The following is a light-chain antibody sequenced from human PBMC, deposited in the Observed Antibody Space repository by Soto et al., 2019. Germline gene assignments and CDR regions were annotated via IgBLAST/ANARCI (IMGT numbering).Light chain of an antibody. J-gene: IGKJ3*01. CDR2: GAS. V-gene: IGKV3-20*01. Sequence: EIVLTQSPGTLSLSPGERATLSCRASQSVSSNYLAWYQQKPGQAPRLLIYGASSRATGVPDRFSGSGSGTDFTLTISSLEPEDFAVYYCQHYGTSRITFGHGTKVDIK. CDR1: QSVSSNY. CDR3: QHYGTSRIT.